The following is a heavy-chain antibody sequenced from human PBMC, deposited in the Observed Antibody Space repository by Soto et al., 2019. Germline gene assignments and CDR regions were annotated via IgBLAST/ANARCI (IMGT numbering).Heavy chain of an antibody. V-gene: IGHV2-5*02. Sequence: QITLTESGPPLVKPTQTLTLTCTFPWFSLSTSGVGVGWIRQPPGNSLEWLALIYWDDDKLYSPSLKSRLTNPKYTSKNQVVLTMTNMDPVDTATEYWAHSIGLAAARIDYGGQGTLVTFSS. CDR3: AHSIGLAAARIDY. CDR2: IYWDDDK. CDR1: WFSLSTSGVG. D-gene: IGHD6-13*01. J-gene: IGHJ4*02.